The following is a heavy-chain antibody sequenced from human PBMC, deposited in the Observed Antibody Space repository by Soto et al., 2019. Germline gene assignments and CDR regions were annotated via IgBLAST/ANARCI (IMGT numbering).Heavy chain of an antibody. J-gene: IGHJ5*02. CDR1: GDSVSRGSYH. Sequence: PSETLSLTCSVSGDSVSRGSYHWSWIRQPPGKGLEWIGFKPYIGSPDYNPSLKSRVVVSIDRSKNQFSLKLSSVPATDTAVYFCAKVGWGGHPWGQRTLV. D-gene: IGHD7-27*01. V-gene: IGHV4-61*01. CDR2: KPYIGSP. CDR3: AKVGWGGHP.